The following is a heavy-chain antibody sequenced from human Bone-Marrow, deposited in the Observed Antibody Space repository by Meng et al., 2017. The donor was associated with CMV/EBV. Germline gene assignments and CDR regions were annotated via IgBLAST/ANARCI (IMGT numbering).Heavy chain of an antibody. CDR3: ARELYSDIVVVPAAPLDY. CDR1: GFAFSTYA. V-gene: IGHV3-23*01. CDR2: ISASGDST. Sequence: GGSLRLSCAASGFAFSTYAMSWVRQAPGKGLEWVSTISASGDSTYFADSLKGRFTISRDNSKNTLYLQMNSLRAEDTAVYYCARELYSDIVVVPAAPLDYWGQGTLVTVSS. D-gene: IGHD2-2*01. J-gene: IGHJ4*02.